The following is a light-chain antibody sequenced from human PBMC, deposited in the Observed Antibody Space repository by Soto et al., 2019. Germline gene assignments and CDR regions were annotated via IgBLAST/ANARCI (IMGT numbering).Light chain of an antibody. V-gene: IGLV1-44*01. Sequence: QSVLTQPPSASGTPGQRVTISCSGSSSNIGSNTVNWYQQLPGTAPKLLIHSNNQRPSGVPDRFSGSKSGASASLAISGLQSEDEADYYCAAWDDSLNGHWVFGGGTKVTVL. CDR3: AAWDDSLNGHWV. CDR1: SSNIGSNT. J-gene: IGLJ3*02. CDR2: SNN.